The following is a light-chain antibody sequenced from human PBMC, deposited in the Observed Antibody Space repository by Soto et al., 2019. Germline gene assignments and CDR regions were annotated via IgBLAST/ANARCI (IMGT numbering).Light chain of an antibody. CDR2: AAD. J-gene: IGKJ5*01. Sequence: EIVMTQSPATLSASPGESATLSCRASQSIRNYLAWYHQMPGQAPRLLIYAADSRATGVPGRFTGSGSGTVFTLTISSLQPEDFGLYYCQQYDTWPPITFGQGTRLEIK. V-gene: IGKV3-15*01. CDR3: QQYDTWPPIT. CDR1: QSIRNY.